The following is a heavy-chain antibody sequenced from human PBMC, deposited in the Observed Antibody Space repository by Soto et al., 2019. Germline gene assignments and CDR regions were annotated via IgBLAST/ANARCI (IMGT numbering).Heavy chain of an antibody. CDR2: IYYSGST. J-gene: IGHJ6*04. D-gene: IGHD3-10*01. CDR3: AREGGGTMVRGVMDV. V-gene: IGHV4-59*01. CDR1: GGSISSYY. Sequence: SETLSLTCTVSGGSISSYYWSWIRQPPGKGLEWIGYIYYSGSTNYNPSLKSRVTISVDTSKNQFSLKLSSVTAADTAVYYGAREGGGTMVRGVMDVWGKGTTVTVSS.